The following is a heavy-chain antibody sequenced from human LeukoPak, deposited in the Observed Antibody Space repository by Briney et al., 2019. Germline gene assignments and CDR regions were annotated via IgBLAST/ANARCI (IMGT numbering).Heavy chain of an antibody. CDR2: ISYDGSNK. V-gene: IGHV3-30*18. J-gene: IGHJ4*02. CDR1: GFTFSSYG. D-gene: IGHD3-3*01. CDR3: AKEGGYYDFWSGYYRGFDY. Sequence: GGSLRLSCAASGFTFSSYGMHWVRQAPGKGLEWVAVISYDGSNKYYADSVKGRFTISRDNSKNTLYLQMNSLRAEDTAVYYCAKEGGYYDFWSGYYRGFDYWGQGTLVTVSS.